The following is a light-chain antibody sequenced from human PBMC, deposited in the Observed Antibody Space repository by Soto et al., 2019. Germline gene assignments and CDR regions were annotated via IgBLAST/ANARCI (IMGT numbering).Light chain of an antibody. CDR1: SSDIGGYDY. V-gene: IGLV2-14*01. CDR3: CSSTDSAIDVV. J-gene: IGLJ2*01. CDR2: DVT. Sequence: QSALTQPASVSGSPGQSITISCTGTSSDIGGYDYVSWYQHLPGKAPKLLIFDVTHRPSGVSDRFSGSKSGNTASLTISGVRPEDEADYYCCSSTDSAIDVVFGGGTKLTVL.